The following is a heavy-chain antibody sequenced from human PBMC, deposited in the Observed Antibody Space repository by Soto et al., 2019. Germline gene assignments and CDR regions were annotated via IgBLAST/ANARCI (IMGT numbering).Heavy chain of an antibody. CDR2: ISWHSGSA. D-gene: IGHD3-22*01. J-gene: IGHJ4*02. CDR1: GFTFDDYA. V-gene: IGHV3-9*01. CDR3: VKGLKYNFDNIGFHG. Sequence: HPGGSLRLSCAASGFTFDDYAMHWVRQLSGKGLEWVSGISWHSGSAAYVDSVKGRFLISRDNAKKSLFLQMRSLRPEDTALYYCVKGLKYNFDNIGFHGWGQGTLLTVSS.